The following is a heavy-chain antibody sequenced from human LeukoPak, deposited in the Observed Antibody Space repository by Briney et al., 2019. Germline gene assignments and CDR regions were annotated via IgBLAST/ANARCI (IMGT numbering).Heavy chain of an antibody. D-gene: IGHD4-23*01. CDR3: AGGYGGNRYSYYYYMDV. Sequence: ASVKVSCKASGYTFTSYGISWVRQAPGQGLEWMGWISAYNGNTNYAQKLQGRVTMTTDTSTSTAYMELSRLRSDDTAVYYCAGGYGGNRYSYYYYMDVWGKGTTVTVSS. V-gene: IGHV1-18*01. CDR2: ISAYNGNT. CDR1: GYTFTSYG. J-gene: IGHJ6*03.